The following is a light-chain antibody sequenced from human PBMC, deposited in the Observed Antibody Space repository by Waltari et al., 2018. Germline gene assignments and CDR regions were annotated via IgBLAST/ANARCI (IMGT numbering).Light chain of an antibody. CDR1: QSVSSN. CDR2: GAS. J-gene: IGKJ4*01. Sequence: EIVMTQSPATLSLSPGERAPLSCGASQSVSSNLAWYQQKPGQAPRLLIYGASNRASGIPDRFSGSGSGADFTLTISSLEPEDVAVYYCQQNNNWPLTFGGGTKVEIK. CDR3: QQNNNWPLT. V-gene: IGKV3D-15*01.